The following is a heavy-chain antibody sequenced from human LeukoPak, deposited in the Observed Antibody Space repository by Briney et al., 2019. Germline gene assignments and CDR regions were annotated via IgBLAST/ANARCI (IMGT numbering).Heavy chain of an antibody. CDR3: ARGIVATLDYFDY. CDR1: GFTFSSYS. Sequence: GGSLRLSCAASGFTFSSYSMNWVRQAPGKGLEWVSSISGSSSYIYYADSVKGRFTISRDNAKNSLYLQMNSLRAEDTAVYYCARGIVATLDYFDYWGQGTLVTVSS. D-gene: IGHD5-12*01. J-gene: IGHJ4*02. CDR2: ISGSSSYI. V-gene: IGHV3-21*01.